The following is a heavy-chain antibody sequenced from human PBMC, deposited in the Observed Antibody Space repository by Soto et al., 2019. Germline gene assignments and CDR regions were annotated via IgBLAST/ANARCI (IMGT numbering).Heavy chain of an antibody. Sequence: PGESLKISCNGSGYSFTSYWIGCGCPVHGKGIGWMGLNYPGYSDTRYSPAFQGQVTISADKSISTAYLQWSSLKSSDTAMYYCARRDTAMVFIDYWGQGTLVTVSS. CDR1: GYSFTSYW. CDR3: ARRDTAMVFIDY. V-gene: IGHV5-51*01. D-gene: IGHD5-18*01. J-gene: IGHJ4*02. CDR2: NYPGYSDT.